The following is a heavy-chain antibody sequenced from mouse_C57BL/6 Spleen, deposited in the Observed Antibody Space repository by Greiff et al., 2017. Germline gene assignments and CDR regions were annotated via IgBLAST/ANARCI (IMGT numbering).Heavy chain of an antibody. J-gene: IGHJ4*01. V-gene: IGHV2-4*01. CDR3: AKKGSYYAMEY. Sequence: QVQLQQSGPGLVQPSQSLSITCTVSGFSLTSYGVHWVRQPPGKGLEWIGVIWRGGGTAYNAAFISSLSISKDNSKSQVFFKMNRMQADDTAIYYCAKKGSYYAMEYWGEGTSVTVSS. CDR2: IWRGGGT. CDR1: GFSLTSYG.